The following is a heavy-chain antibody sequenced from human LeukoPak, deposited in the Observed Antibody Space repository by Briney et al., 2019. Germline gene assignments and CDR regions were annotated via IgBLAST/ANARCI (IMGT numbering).Heavy chain of an antibody. CDR2: IYPGDSDT. D-gene: IGHD3-10*01. CDR1: GYIFTSYW. J-gene: IGHJ4*02. Sequence: GESLKISCKGSGYIFTSYWIGWVRQMSGKGLEWMGMIYPGDSDTRHSPSFQGQVTISADKSISTAFLQWSSLKASDTAMYYCVRGGGEQQVDYWGQGTLVTVSS. CDR3: VRGGGEQQVDY. V-gene: IGHV5-51*01.